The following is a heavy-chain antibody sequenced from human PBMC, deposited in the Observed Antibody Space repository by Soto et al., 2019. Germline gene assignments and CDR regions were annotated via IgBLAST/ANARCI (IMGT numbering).Heavy chain of an antibody. CDR3: AHNPSSSTNCDSQAPRFDP. J-gene: IGHJ5*01. CDR1: WFSLTNSGVG. Sequence: QITLNESGPARGKPKQTLTLTCTFSWFSLTNSGVGVHWLRQPPGKALEWLAVSYGDDDKRSNPSLENRLTITQDTPKNVIVLTKTTMDPLDTDTYYCAHNPSSSTNCDSQAPRFDPWGQGTLVTVSS. CDR2: SYGDDDK. D-gene: IGHD6-13*01. V-gene: IGHV2-5*02.